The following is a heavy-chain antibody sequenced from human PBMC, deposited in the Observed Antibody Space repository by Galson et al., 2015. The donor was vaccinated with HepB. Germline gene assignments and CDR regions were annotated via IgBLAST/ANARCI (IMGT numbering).Heavy chain of an antibody. CDR1: GGTFTTYA. Sequence: SVKVSCKASGGTFTTYAISWVRQAPGQGLEWMGGIIPIYGTTNYAQKFQGRVTITADEFTSTAYMELSRLRSEDTAMYFCAATDCYGRTCDGFYGMDVWGQGTTVIVSS. D-gene: IGHD2-21*01. V-gene: IGHV1-69*13. J-gene: IGHJ6*02. CDR3: AATDCYGRTCDGFYGMDV. CDR2: IIPIYGTT.